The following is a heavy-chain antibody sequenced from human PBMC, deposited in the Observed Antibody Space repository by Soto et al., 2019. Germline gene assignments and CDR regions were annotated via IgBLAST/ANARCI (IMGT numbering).Heavy chain of an antibody. Sequence: QVPQVQSGGEVKKPGASVKVSCKASGYTFASYDIMWVRQATGQGLEWMGWISAHSGDTHYAQKFQGRVTMTRDTSTSTAYMELRSLRSDDSAVYYCARGDSNFANYYYYGMDVWGQGTPVTVSS. V-gene: IGHV1-18*01. D-gene: IGHD1-1*01. CDR1: GYTFASYD. J-gene: IGHJ6*02. CDR3: ARGDSNFANYYYYGMDV. CDR2: ISAHSGDT.